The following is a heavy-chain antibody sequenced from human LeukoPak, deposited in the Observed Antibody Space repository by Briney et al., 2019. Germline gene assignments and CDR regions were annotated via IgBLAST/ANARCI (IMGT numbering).Heavy chain of an antibody. CDR2: INHSGST. CDR1: GGSFSGYY. CDR3: ASSYYYDSSGYRIFDY. D-gene: IGHD3-22*01. Sequence: SEALSLTCAVYGGSFSGYYWSWIRQHPGKGLEWIGEINHSGSTNYNPSLKSRVTISVDTSKNQFSLKMSSVTAADTAVYYCASSYYYDSSGYRIFDYWGQGTLVTVSS. J-gene: IGHJ4*02. V-gene: IGHV4-34*01.